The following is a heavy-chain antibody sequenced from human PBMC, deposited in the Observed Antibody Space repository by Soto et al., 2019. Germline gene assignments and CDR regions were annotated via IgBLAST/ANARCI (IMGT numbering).Heavy chain of an antibody. V-gene: IGHV6-1*01. CDR1: GDSVSSNTAS. Sequence: SQALLLTCAISGDSVSSNTASWNWIRQSPSRGLEWLGRTYFRSKWYNDYAVSVKSRIIINPDTSNNQFSLQLNSVTPEYTAVYFGAKGDNLGPRSGHGFETWGQR. J-gene: IGHJ5*02. D-gene: IGHD6-25*01. CDR2: TYFRSKWYN. CDR3: AKGDNLGPRSGHGFET.